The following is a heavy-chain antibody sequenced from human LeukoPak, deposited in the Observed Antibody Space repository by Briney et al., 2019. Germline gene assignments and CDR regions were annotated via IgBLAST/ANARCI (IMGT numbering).Heavy chain of an antibody. Sequence: GGSLRLSCAASGFTVSSNYISWVRQAPGKGLEWVSSISGGSTYYADSRKGRFTISRDNSKNTLHLQMNSLRAEDTAVYYCAREVTDAFDIWGQGTMVTVSS. CDR2: ISGGST. J-gene: IGHJ3*02. CDR1: GFTVSSNY. CDR3: AREVTDAFDI. D-gene: IGHD4-23*01. V-gene: IGHV3-38-3*01.